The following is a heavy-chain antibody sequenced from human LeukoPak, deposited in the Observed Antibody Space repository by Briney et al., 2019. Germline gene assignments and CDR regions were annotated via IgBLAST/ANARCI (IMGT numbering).Heavy chain of an antibody. Sequence: GGSLRLSCAASGFTFSSYTMNWVRQAPGKGLEWVSSISSSSSHIYYADSVKGRFTISRDNAKNTLYLQMNSLRAGDTAVYYCARAHGDWFHPWGQGTLVTVSS. CDR2: ISSSSSHI. J-gene: IGHJ5*02. V-gene: IGHV3-21*01. CDR1: GFTFSSYT. D-gene: IGHD3-10*01. CDR3: ARAHGDWFHP.